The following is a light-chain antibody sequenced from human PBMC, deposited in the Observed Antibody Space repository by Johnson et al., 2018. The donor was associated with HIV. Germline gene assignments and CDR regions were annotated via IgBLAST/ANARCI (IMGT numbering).Light chain of an antibody. CDR2: GNT. V-gene: IGLV1-51*01. Sequence: QSVLTQPPSVSAPPGQKVTISCSGSSSNISNNYVSWYQQLPGTAPNLLTYGNTKRPSGIPDRFYGSKSGTSATLGITGLQTGDEADYDCGTWDSSLSALFGTGTKVTVL. CDR3: GTWDSSLSAL. J-gene: IGLJ1*01. CDR1: SSNISNNY.